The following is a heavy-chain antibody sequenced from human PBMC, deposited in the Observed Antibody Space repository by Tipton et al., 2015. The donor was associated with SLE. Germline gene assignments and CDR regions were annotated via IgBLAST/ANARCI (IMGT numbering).Heavy chain of an antibody. CDR1: GGPITSYY. J-gene: IGHJ4*02. D-gene: IGHD1-26*01. V-gene: IGHV4-59*08. CDR3: ARHSRGATSVRTPYFDS. Sequence: LRLSCNVSGGPITSYYWSWIRQPPGKGLEWIGYIYYSGNTNYNPFLESRVTISVDTTRSQFPLKLSSVTAADTALYYCARHSRGATSVRTPYFDSWGQGTLVTVSS. CDR2: IYYSGNT.